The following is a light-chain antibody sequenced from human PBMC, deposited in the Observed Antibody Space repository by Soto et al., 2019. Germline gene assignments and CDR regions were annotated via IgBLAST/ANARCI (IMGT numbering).Light chain of an antibody. Sequence: AIQMTQSPSSLSASVGDRVTISCRASQGIRNDLGWYQQKPGKAPELLIYAASSLQSGVPSRFSGSGSGTDFTLTISSLQPEDFATYYCLQDYNYPWTFGQGTKVEIK. CDR2: AAS. CDR1: QGIRND. V-gene: IGKV1-6*01. CDR3: LQDYNYPWT. J-gene: IGKJ1*01.